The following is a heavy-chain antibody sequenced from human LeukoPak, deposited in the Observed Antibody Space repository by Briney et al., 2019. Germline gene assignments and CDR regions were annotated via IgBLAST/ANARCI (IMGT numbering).Heavy chain of an antibody. CDR1: GFTFSSYS. J-gene: IGHJ4*02. CDR2: ISSSSSTI. V-gene: IGHV3-48*01. D-gene: IGHD3-22*01. CDR3: ARDDERTYYYDSSGYSWPGGYDY. Sequence: PGGSLRLSCAASGFTFSSYSMNWVRQAPGKGLEWVSYISSSSSTIYYADSVKGRCTISRDNAKNSLYLQMNSLRAEDTAVYYCARDDERTYYYDSSGYSWPGGYDYWGQGTLVTVSS.